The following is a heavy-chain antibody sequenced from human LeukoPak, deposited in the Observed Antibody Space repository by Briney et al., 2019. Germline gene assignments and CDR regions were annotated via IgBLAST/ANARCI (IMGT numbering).Heavy chain of an antibody. D-gene: IGHD2-15*01. J-gene: IGHJ4*02. CDR2: IYYSGST. CDR3: ARQTHYTPAFDY. V-gene: IGHV4-31*03. Sequence: TLSLTCTVSGGSISSGGYYWSWIRQHPGKGLEWIGYIYYSGSTYYNPSLKSRVTISVDTSKNQFSLNLSSVTAADTAVYYCARQTHYTPAFDYWGQGTLVTVSS. CDR1: GGSISSGGYY.